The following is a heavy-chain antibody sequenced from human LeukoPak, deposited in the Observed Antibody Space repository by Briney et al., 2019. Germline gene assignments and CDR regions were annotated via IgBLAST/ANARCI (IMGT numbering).Heavy chain of an antibody. V-gene: IGHV5-51*01. CDR3: ARDLGWPGDYYGMDV. Sequence: GESLKISCKGSGYSFTSYWIGWVRQMPGKGLEWMGIIYPGDSDTRYSPSFQGQVTISADKSISTAYLQWSSLKASDTAMYYCARDLGWPGDYYGMDVWGQGTTVTVSS. J-gene: IGHJ6*02. CDR2: IYPGDSDT. D-gene: IGHD3/OR15-3a*01. CDR1: GYSFTSYW.